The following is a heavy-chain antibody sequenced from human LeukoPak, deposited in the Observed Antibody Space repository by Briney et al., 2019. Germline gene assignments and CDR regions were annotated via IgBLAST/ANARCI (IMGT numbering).Heavy chain of an antibody. Sequence: PGGSLRLSCAASGFTFSSYAMSWVRQAPGKGLEWVSAISGSPGSTYYADSVKGRFTISRDNAKNSLYLQMNSLRAEDTALYYCARVGGDSGSYWRGDPFDYWGQGTLVTVSS. CDR2: ISGSPGST. J-gene: IGHJ4*02. CDR3: ARVGGDSGSYWRGDPFDY. CDR1: GFTFSSYA. D-gene: IGHD1-26*01. V-gene: IGHV3-23*01.